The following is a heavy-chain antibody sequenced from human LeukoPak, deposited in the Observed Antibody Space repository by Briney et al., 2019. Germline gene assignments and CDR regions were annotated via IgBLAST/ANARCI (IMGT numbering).Heavy chain of an antibody. CDR2: IYYSGST. CDR1: GGSISSYY. Sequence: SETLSLTCTVSGGSISSYYWSWIRQPPGKGLEWIGYIYYSGSTNYNPSLKSRVTISVDTSKNQFSLKLSSVTAPYTPVYYCARDSRWAARRFYYYYMDVWGKGTTVTVS. V-gene: IGHV4-59*12. CDR3: ARDSRWAARRFYYYYMDV. D-gene: IGHD6-6*01. J-gene: IGHJ6*03.